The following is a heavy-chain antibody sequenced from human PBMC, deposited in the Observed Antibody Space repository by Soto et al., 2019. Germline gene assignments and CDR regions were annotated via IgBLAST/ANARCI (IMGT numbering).Heavy chain of an antibody. Sequence: QVQLVQSGAEVKKPGSSVKVSCKASGGTFSIYAINWVRQAPGEGLEWLGGIMPIFGTANYAQKFQGRVTITADKSTSTAYMELSGLRSEDTAVYYCANPSSPYWSGGSCYSPNYDYGMDVWGQGTTVTVSS. D-gene: IGHD2-15*01. J-gene: IGHJ6*02. CDR1: GGTFSIYA. CDR2: IMPIFGTA. CDR3: ANPSSPYWSGGSCYSPNYDYGMDV. V-gene: IGHV1-69*06.